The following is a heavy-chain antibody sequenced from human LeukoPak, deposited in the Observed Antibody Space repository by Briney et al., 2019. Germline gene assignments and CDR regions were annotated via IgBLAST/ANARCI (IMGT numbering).Heavy chain of an antibody. J-gene: IGHJ4*02. Sequence: ASVKVSCKSSGYSFTSYSITWVRQAPGQGLEWVGWINANTGNPTYAQGFTGRFVFSLDTSVSTAYLQISSLKAEDTAVYYCAREVLRFDYWGQGTLVTVSS. CDR1: GYSFTSYS. CDR2: INANTGNP. V-gene: IGHV7-4-1*02. CDR3: AREVLRFDY.